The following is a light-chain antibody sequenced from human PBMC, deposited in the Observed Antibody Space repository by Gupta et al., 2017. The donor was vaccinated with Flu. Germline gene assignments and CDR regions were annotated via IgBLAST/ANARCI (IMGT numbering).Light chain of an antibody. CDR3: HSRTTTSNIVV. J-gene: IGLJ2*01. V-gene: IGLV2-14*03. Sequence: DGGNKYLSWYHQPTTQAPKLLLYNLSHRISAIPDRFSGAKYATTASVTTTRLQAEDVAAYYCHSRTTTSNIVVFGGGTKQTVL. CDR1: DGGNKY. CDR2: NLS.